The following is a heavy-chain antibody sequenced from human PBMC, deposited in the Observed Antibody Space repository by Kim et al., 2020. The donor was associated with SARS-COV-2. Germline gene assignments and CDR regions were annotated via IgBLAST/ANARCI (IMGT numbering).Heavy chain of an antibody. CDR2: ISWNSGSI. CDR3: ARARGSYYGPFDY. CDR1: GFTFGDYA. J-gene: IGHJ4*02. D-gene: IGHD1-26*01. Sequence: GGSLRLSCAASGFTFGDYAMHWVRQAPGKGLEWVSGISWNSGSIGYADSMKGRFTISRDNAKNSLYLQMNRLRAEDTALYYCARARGSYYGPFDYWGQGTLVTVSS. V-gene: IGHV3-9*01.